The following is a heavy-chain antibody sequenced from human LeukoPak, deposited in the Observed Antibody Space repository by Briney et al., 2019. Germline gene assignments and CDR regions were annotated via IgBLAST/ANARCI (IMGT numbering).Heavy chain of an antibody. Sequence: GGSLRLSCAASGFSFRTYGMHWVRQAPGKGLEWVAVIWYDGSNKYYGDSVNGRFTISRDNSKNTLYLLMNSLRAEDTAVYYCARASGHFYFWGQGTMVTVSS. D-gene: IGHD3-10*01. J-gene: IGHJ3*01. V-gene: IGHV3-33*01. CDR3: ARASGHFYF. CDR2: IWYDGSNK. CDR1: GFSFRTYG.